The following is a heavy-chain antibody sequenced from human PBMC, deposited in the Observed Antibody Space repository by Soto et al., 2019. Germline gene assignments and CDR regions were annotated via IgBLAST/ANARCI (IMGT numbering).Heavy chain of an antibody. Sequence: SETLSLTCTVSGASITQYYWNWIRQSPGKGLEWIVSVSSTGSTVYNPSLTSRVTVSLDTSKNQFSLTLNSVTAADTAVYYCARAGYNIDYWGQGTLVT. J-gene: IGHJ4*02. CDR3: ARAGYNIDY. CDR1: GASITQYY. D-gene: IGHD5-12*01. CDR2: VSSTGST. V-gene: IGHV4-59*13.